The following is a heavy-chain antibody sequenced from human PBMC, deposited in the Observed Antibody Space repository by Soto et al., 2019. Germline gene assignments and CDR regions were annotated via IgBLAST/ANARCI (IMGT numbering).Heavy chain of an antibody. Sequence: PSETLSLTCTVSGGSISSSSYWGWIRQPPGKGLEWIGSIFYSGSTYYNPSLKSRVTISVDTSKNQFSLKLSSVTATDTAVYYCARHLTYCSAGSCYSDFPYYGMDVWGQGTTVTVPS. D-gene: IGHD2-15*01. J-gene: IGHJ6*02. CDR3: ARHLTYCSAGSCYSDFPYYGMDV. CDR2: IFYSGST. CDR1: GGSISSSSY. V-gene: IGHV4-39*01.